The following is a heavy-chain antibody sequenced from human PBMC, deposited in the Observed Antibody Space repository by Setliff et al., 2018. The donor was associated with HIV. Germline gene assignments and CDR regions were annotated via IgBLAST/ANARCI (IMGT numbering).Heavy chain of an antibody. D-gene: IGHD5-18*01. V-gene: IGHV4-59*01. Sequence: PSETLSLTCTVSGGSISSYYWSWIRQPPGKGLEWIGYIYYSGSTNYNPSLKSRVTISVDTSKNQFSLKLSSVTAADTAVYYCARGAGYSYIDYYYYSMDVWGKGTTVTVSS. J-gene: IGHJ6*03. CDR1: GGSISSYY. CDR2: IYYSGST. CDR3: ARGAGYSYIDYYYYSMDV.